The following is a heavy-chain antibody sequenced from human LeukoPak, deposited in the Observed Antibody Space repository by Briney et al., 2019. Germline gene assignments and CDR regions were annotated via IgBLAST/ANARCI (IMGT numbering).Heavy chain of an antibody. CDR3: ARFPSYDSSVY. D-gene: IGHD3-22*01. CDR1: GFTFSSYS. Sequence: QAGGSLRLSCAASGFTFSSYSMNWVRQAPGKGLQWVSFISSSSSYIYDADSVKGRFAISRDNAKNSLYLQMNSLRAEDTAVYYCARFPSYDSSVYWGQGTLVTVSS. V-gene: IGHV3-21*01. J-gene: IGHJ4*02. CDR2: ISSSSSYI.